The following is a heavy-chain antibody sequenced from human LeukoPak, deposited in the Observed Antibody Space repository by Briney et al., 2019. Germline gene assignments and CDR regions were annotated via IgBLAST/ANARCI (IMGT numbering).Heavy chain of an antibody. CDR1: GYTFTSYG. J-gene: IGHJ4*02. CDR3: ARTYYYDSSGYYYDY. CDR2: TNPNSGGT. V-gene: IGHV1-2*02. Sequence: ASVKVSCKASGYTFTSYGISWVRQAPGQGLEWMGWTNPNSGGTNYAQKFQGRVTMTRDTSISTAYMELSRLRSDDTAVYYCARTYYYDSSGYYYDYWGQGTLVTVSS. D-gene: IGHD3-22*01.